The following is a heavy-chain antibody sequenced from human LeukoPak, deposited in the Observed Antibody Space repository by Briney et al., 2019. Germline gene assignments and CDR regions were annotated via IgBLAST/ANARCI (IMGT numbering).Heavy chain of an antibody. CDR1: GFTVSTNY. D-gene: IGHD3-10*01. CDR2: IGGGGSTT. V-gene: IGHV3-23*01. J-gene: IGHJ4*02. CDR3: AKIDSPGKFDY. Sequence: GGSLRLSCAASGFTVSTNYMSWVRQAPGKGLEWVSAIGGGGSTTYYADSVKGRFTISRDNSKNTLYLQMNSLRAEDTAVYYCAKIDSPGKFDYWGQGNLVTVSS.